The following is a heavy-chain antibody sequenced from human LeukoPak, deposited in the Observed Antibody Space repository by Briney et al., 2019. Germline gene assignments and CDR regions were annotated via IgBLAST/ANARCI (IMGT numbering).Heavy chain of an antibody. V-gene: IGHV4-59*01. CDR1: GGSISSYY. CDR2: IYYSGST. Sequence: SETLSLTCTVSGGSISSYYWSWIRQPPGKGLEWIGYIYYSGSTNYNPPLKSRVTISVDTSKNQFSLKLSSVTAADTAVYYCARDGYTNNWFDPWGQGTLVTVSS. CDR3: ARDGYTNNWFDP. D-gene: IGHD5-24*01. J-gene: IGHJ5*02.